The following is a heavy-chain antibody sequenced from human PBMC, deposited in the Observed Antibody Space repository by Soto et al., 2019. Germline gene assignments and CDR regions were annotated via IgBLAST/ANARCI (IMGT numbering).Heavy chain of an antibody. J-gene: IGHJ4*02. CDR3: AKVSSSWYAGFFDL. CDR2: ISSSSSTI. Sequence: GGSLRLSCAASGFTFSTYSMNWVRQAPGKGLEWASYISSSSSTIYYADSVKGRFTISRDNAKNTLYLQMNTLRAEDTAIYYCAKVSSSWYAGFFDLWGQGTLVTVSS. V-gene: IGHV3-48*01. CDR1: GFTFSTYS. D-gene: IGHD6-13*01.